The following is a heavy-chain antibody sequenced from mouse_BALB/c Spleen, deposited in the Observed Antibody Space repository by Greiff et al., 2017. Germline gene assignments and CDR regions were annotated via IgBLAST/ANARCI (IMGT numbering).Heavy chain of an antibody. CDR3: ATTVPYAMDY. Sequence: QVQLQQSAAELARPGASVKMSCKASGYTFTSYTMHWVKQRPGQGLEWIGYINPSSGYTEYNQKFKDKTTLTADKSSSTAYMQLSSLTSEDSAVYYCATTVPYAMDYWGQGTSVTVSS. D-gene: IGHD1-1*01. V-gene: IGHV1-4*02. CDR2: INPSSGYT. J-gene: IGHJ4*01. CDR1: GYTFTSYT.